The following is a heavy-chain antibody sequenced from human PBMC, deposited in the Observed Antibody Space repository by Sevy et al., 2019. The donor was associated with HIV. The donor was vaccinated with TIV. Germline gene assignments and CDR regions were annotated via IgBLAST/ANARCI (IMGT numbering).Heavy chain of an antibody. D-gene: IGHD2-21*01. V-gene: IGHV3-7*03. CDR1: EFTFSRYW. CDR2: INQDGSQK. Sequence: GGSLRLSCATSEFTFSRYWMTWVRQAPGKGLEWVVYINQDGSQKSYVDSVKGRFTISRDNSKNSLFLQMNSLRADDTAVYYCAGAGPLGDLDHFDRWGQGTLVTVSS. J-gene: IGHJ4*02. CDR3: AGAGPLGDLDHFDR.